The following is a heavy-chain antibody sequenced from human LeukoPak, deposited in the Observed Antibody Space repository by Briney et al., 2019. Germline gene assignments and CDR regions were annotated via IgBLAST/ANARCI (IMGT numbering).Heavy chain of an antibody. CDR1: GWTFSGYY. CDR2: INHSGST. V-gene: IGHV4-34*01. Sequence: SETLSLNCAVYGWTFSGYYWSWIPQPPGKGLEWIGEINHSGSTNYNPSLKSRITISVDTSKNQFSLKLSSGTAADTAVYYCARGGYCSSTSCYAWFDPWGQGTLVTVSS. CDR3: ARGGYCSSTSCYAWFDP. J-gene: IGHJ5*02. D-gene: IGHD2-2*01.